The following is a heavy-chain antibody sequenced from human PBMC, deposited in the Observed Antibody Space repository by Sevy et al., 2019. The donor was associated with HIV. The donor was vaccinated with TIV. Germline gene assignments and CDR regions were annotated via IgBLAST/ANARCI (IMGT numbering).Heavy chain of an antibody. CDR3: ATSRYYYDSGGYFPFDY. J-gene: IGHJ4*02. CDR1: GGSISSYY. V-gene: IGHV4-59*01. CDR2: LYYSGST. D-gene: IGHD3-22*01. Sequence: SQTLSLTCTVSGGSISSYYWSWIRQPPGKGVEWIEYLYYSGSTNYNPSLKSRVTISADTSKNQFSLNLSSVTAADTAVYYCATSRYYYDSGGYFPFDYWGQGTLVTVSS.